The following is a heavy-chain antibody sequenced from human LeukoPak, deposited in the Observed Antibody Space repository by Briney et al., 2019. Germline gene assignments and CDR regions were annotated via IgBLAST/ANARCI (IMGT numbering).Heavy chain of an antibody. V-gene: IGHV3-21*01. CDR2: ITRGSIYT. CDR1: GFTFSNYN. J-gene: IGHJ4*02. D-gene: IGHD3-10*01. CDR3: AKVAKYYYGSETYYFFEH. Sequence: KPGGSLRLSCAASGFTFSNYNMNWVRQTPGKGLEWVSSITRGSIYTFYADSVKGRFTISRDNDKNSLYLQMNSLRVEDTAVYYCAKVAKYYYGSETYYFFEHWGQGTPVTASS.